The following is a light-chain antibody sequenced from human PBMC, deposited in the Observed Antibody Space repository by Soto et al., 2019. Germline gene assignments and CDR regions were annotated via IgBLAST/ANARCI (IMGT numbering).Light chain of an antibody. J-gene: IGLJ3*02. V-gene: IGLV2-14*01. CDR2: DVT. CDR1: SSDVGGYDY. CDR3: ASYTNSGTRV. Sequence: QSVLTQPASVSGSPGQSITISCTGTSSDVGGYDYVSWYQQFPGKVPKVMIYDVTNRPSGVSNRFSGSKSGNTASLTISGLQAEDEADYYCASYTNSGTRVFGGGTKLTVL.